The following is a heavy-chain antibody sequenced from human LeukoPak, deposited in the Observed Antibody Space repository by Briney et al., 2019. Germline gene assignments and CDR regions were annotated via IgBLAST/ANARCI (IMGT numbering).Heavy chain of an antibody. V-gene: IGHV3-7*01. D-gene: IGHD3-22*01. CDR2: IKQDGSEK. Sequence: GSLRLSCAASGFTFSSYWMSWVRQALGKGLEWVANIKQDGSEKYYVDSVKGRFTISRDNAKNSLYLQMNSLRAEDTAVYYCARPHYYDSSGYLYYFDYWGQGTLVTVSS. J-gene: IGHJ4*02. CDR1: GFTFSSYW. CDR3: ARPHYYDSSGYLYYFDY.